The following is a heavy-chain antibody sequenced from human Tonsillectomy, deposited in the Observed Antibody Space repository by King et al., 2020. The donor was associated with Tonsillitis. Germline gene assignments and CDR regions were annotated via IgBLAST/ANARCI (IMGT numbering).Heavy chain of an antibody. J-gene: IGHJ4*02. CDR3: ASVISWSYRSYFDY. Sequence: WVRQAPGQGLEWMGWISVYSGNTDYAQKLQGRVTMTADTSTSTAYMELRRLTSDATAVYYCASVISWSYRSYFDYWGQGTLITVSS. V-gene: IGHV1-18*01. CDR2: ISVYSGNT. D-gene: IGHD3-10*01.